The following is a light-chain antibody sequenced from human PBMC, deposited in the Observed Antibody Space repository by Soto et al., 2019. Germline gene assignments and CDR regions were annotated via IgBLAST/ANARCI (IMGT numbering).Light chain of an antibody. V-gene: IGLV1-44*01. CDR3: AAWDDSLNGAL. J-gene: IGLJ2*01. CDR2: SNN. CDR1: SSNIGSYT. Sequence: QLVLTQPPSASGTPGQRVTISCSGSSSNIGSYTVNWYQQLPGTAPKLLIYSNNQRPSGVPDRFSGSKSGTSVSLAISGLQSEDVADYYCAAWDDSLNGALFGGGTKLTVL.